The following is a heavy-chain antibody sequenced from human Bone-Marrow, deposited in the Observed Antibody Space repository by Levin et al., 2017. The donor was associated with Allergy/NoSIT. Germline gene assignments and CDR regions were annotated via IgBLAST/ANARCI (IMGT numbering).Heavy chain of an antibody. J-gene: IGHJ3*02. V-gene: IGHV4-59*01. CDR3: SRAGLEDAFDI. CDR2: ISYTGNT. CDR1: GGSINSY. Sequence: PSETLSLICTVSGGSINSYWNWIRQPPGKGLEWIGFISYTGNTEYNPSLNSRVTISLDTSKNQFSLKVTSVTAADTAVYYCSRAGLEDAFDIWGQGTMVTVS.